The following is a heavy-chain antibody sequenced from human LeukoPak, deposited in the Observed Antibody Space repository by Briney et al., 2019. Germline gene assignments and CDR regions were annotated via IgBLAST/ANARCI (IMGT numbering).Heavy chain of an antibody. CDR2: IYYSGST. V-gene: IGHV4-39*07. CDR3: AREADTAMVSAFDI. CDR1: GGSISSSSYY. Sequence: SETLSLTCTVSGGSISSSSYYWGWIRQPPGKGLEWIGSIYYSGSTNYNPSLKSRVTISVDTSKNQFSLKLSSVTAADTAVYYCAREADTAMVSAFDIWGQGTMVTVSS. J-gene: IGHJ3*02. D-gene: IGHD5-18*01.